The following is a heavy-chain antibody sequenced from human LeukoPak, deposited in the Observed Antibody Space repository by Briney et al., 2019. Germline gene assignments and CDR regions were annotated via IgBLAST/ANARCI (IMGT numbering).Heavy chain of an antibody. D-gene: IGHD3-3*01. Sequence: PSETLSLTCTVSGGSISSYYWSWIRQPPGKGLEWIGYIYTSGSTNYNPSLKSRVTISVDTSKNQFSLKLSSVTAADTAVYYCASTYYDFWSGYSDPYYFDYWGQGTLVTVSS. CDR1: GGSISSYY. V-gene: IGHV4-4*09. CDR2: IYTSGST. J-gene: IGHJ4*02. CDR3: ASTYYDFWSGYSDPYYFDY.